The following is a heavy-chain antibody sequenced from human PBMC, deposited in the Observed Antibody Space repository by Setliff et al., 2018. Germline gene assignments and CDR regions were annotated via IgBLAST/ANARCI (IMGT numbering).Heavy chain of an antibody. CDR3: ARGGTYRYFDN. Sequence: SETLSLTCSVSGDSISAASIMAWIRQPPGKGLEFIGYVYYSGAAKYDPSLKSRVTMSVDMSKTQFSLKLNSMTTADTAVYYCARGGTYRYFDNWGQGTLVTVSS. CDR1: GDSISAAS. V-gene: IGHV4-59*01. CDR2: VYYSGAA. J-gene: IGHJ4*02.